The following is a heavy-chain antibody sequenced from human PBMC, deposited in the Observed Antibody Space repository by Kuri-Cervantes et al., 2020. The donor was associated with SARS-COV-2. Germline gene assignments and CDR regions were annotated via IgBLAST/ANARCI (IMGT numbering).Heavy chain of an antibody. CDR2: ISSSSSYI. J-gene: IGHJ3*02. Sequence: GESLKIYCGASGFTFSSYSMNWVRQAPGKGLEWVSSISSSSSYIYYADSVKGRFTISRDNAKNSLYLQMNSLRAEDTAVYYCARGDDAFDIWGQGTMVTVSS. CDR1: GFTFSSYS. V-gene: IGHV3-21*01. CDR3: ARGDDAFDI.